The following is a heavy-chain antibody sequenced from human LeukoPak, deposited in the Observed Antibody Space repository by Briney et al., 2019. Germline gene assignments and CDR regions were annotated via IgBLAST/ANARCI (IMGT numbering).Heavy chain of an antibody. CDR1: GFTFSSYG. CDR2: ISSSSSYI. D-gene: IGHD3-16*01. J-gene: IGHJ4*02. V-gene: IGHV3-21*01. Sequence: PGGSLRLSCVASGFTFSSYGMNWVRQAPGKGLEWVSSISSSSSYIKYADSVKGRFTVSRDNAKKSLYLQMNNLRAEDTAVYYCAIVAGGDPFDYWGQGTPVTVSS. CDR3: AIVAGGDPFDY.